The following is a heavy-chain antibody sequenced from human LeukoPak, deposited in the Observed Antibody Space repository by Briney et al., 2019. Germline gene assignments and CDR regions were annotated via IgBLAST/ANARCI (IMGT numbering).Heavy chain of an antibody. V-gene: IGHV5-51*01. Sequence: GESLKISCKDSRYSFTDYWIGWVRQTPGKGLEWMGIIHSADSHTKYSPSFQGQVTISADKSISTAYLQWSGLKASDTAMYYCAGARHGDYRWDYWGQGTLVTVSS. J-gene: IGHJ4*02. CDR2: IHSADSHT. CDR3: AGARHGDYRWDY. CDR1: RYSFTDYW. D-gene: IGHD4-17*01.